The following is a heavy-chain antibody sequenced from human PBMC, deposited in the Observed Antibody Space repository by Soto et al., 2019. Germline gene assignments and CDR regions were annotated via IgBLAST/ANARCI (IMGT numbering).Heavy chain of an antibody. CDR1: GFTFTDYW. CDR3: ARGLYLDYGQDY. Sequence: EVQLVESVGGLIQTGGSLRLSCAASGFTFTDYWMHWARQAPGKGLVWVSRIKADEITTSYADSVKGRFTIFRDNAKNTLYLQMNSLTAEDTAVYYCARGLYLDYGQDYWGRGTLVTVSS. J-gene: IGHJ4*02. CDR2: IKADEITT. D-gene: IGHD4-17*01. V-gene: IGHV3-74*01.